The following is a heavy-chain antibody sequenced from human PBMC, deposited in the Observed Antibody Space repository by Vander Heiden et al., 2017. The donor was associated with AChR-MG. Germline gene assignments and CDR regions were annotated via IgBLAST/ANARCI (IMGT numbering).Heavy chain of an antibody. J-gene: IGHJ4*02. CDR2: ISYDGSNK. CDR1: GFTFSSYG. Sequence: VQLVESGGGVVQPGRSLRLSCAASGFTFSSYGMHWVRQAPGKGLEWVAVISYDGSNKYYADSVKGRFTISRDNSKNTLYLQMNSLRAEDTAVYYCAKGAHRFYFDYWGQGTLVTVSS. V-gene: IGHV3-30*18. CDR3: AKGAHRFYFDY.